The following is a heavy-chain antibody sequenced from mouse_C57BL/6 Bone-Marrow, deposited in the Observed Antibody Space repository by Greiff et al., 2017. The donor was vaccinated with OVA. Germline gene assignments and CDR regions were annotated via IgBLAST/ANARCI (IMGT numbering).Heavy chain of an antibody. J-gene: IGHJ3*01. V-gene: IGHV5-4*01. Sequence: EVQLVESGGGLVKPGGSLKLSCAASGFTFSSYAMSWVRQTPEKRLEWVATISDGGSYTYYPDNVKGRFTISRDNAKNNLYLQMSHLKSEDTAMYYCARDRIITTVEGTFAYWGQGTLVTVSA. CDR3: ARDRIITTVEGTFAY. CDR2: ISDGGSYT. D-gene: IGHD1-1*01. CDR1: GFTFSSYA.